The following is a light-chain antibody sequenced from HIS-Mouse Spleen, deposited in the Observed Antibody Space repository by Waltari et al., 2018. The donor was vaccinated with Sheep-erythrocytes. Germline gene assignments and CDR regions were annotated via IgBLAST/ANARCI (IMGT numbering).Light chain of an antibody. CDR1: SRDVGGYNC. CDR2: EVS. V-gene: IGLV2-8*01. J-gene: IGLJ2*01. Sequence: QSALTQPPSASGSPGQSVTISCTGTSRDVGGYNCVSWYQQHPGKAPKLMIYEVSKRPSGVPDRFSGSKSGNTASLTVSGLQAEDEADYYCSSYAGSNNVVFGGGTKLTVL. CDR3: SSYAGSNNVV.